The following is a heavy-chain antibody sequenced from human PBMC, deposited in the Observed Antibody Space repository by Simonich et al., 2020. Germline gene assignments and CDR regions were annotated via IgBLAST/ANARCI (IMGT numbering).Heavy chain of an antibody. Sequence: GESGGGVVQPGGSLRLSCAASGLSFRNYGMNWVRQAPGKGLEWGAFIPYDGSNKYYADFVKGRFTISRDNSKNTLYLQMNSLRAEDTAIYYCAKDVIYYDTTGYYSDDFDYWGQGTLVTVSS. CDR1: GLSFRNYG. J-gene: IGHJ4*02. D-gene: IGHD3-22*01. CDR2: IPYDGSNK. CDR3: AKDVIYYDTTGYYSDDFDY. V-gene: IGHV3-30*02.